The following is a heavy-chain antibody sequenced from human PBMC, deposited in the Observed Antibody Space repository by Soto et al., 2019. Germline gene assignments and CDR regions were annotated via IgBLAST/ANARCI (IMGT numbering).Heavy chain of an antibody. CDR3: ARGQEGVVATH. CDR2: IKDGGYT. Sequence: QVQLQQWGAGLLKPSETLSLNCAVNGGSLSGYYWSWIRQPPGKGLEWIGEIKDGGYTNYSPSLKSRATISSDWSNNQFSLRLNSVTAADTGVYYCARGQEGVVATHWDQGALVTVSS. V-gene: IGHV4-34*01. J-gene: IGHJ4*02. D-gene: IGHD5-12*01. CDR1: GGSLSGYY.